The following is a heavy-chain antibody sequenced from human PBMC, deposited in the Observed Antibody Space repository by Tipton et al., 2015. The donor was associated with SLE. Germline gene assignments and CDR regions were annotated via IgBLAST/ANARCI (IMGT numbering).Heavy chain of an antibody. Sequence: FLRLSCVASGFAFDEYGMHWVRQVPGKGLEWVSGVSWNTGIIGYADSVRGRFTISRDFASNSMNLQMNSLRPEDTAVYYCAVSEVVIGSLDYWGQGSLVTVSS. CDR3: AVSEVVIGSLDY. J-gene: IGHJ4*02. CDR2: VSWNTGII. D-gene: IGHD2-21*01. V-gene: IGHV3-9*01. CDR1: GFAFDEYG.